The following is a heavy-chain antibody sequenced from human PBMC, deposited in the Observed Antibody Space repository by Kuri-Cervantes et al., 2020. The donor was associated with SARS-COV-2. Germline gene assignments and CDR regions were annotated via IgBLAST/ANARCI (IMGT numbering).Heavy chain of an antibody. Sequence: SVKVSCKASGGTFSSYAISWVRQAPGQGLEWMGRIIPILGIANYTQKFQGRVTITADKSTSTAYMELSSLRSEDTAVYYCAREMATITAQGYFDYWGQGTLVTVSS. J-gene: IGHJ4*02. CDR3: AREMATITAQGYFDY. CDR2: IIPILGIA. V-gene: IGHV1-69*04. D-gene: IGHD5-24*01. CDR1: GGTFSSYA.